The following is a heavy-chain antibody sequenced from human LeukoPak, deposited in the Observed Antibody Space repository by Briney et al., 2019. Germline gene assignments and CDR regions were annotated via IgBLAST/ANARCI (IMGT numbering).Heavy chain of an antibody. CDR2: IYYSGST. J-gene: IGHJ5*02. D-gene: IGHD4-17*01. V-gene: IGHV4-59*01. CDR1: GGSISSYY. CDR3: ARSSLTVTTFFDP. Sequence: PSETLSLTCTVSGGSISSYYWSWIRQPPGKGLEWIGYIYYSGSTNYNPSLKSRVTISVDTSKNQFSLKLSSVTAADTAVYYCARSSLTVTTFFDPWGQGTLVTVSS.